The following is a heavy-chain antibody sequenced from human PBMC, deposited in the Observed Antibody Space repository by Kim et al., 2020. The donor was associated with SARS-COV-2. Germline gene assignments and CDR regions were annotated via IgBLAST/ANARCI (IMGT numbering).Heavy chain of an antibody. CDR1: GFTFGSYA. CDR3: AKDDYGSGSYRGGIDY. CDR2: IGGKGDYT. J-gene: IGHJ4*01. Sequence: GGSLRLSCAAFGFTFGSYAMHWVRQAPGKGLEWVSVIGGKGDYTYYADSVKGRFTISRDNSKNTLDLQMNSLRAEDTPVYYCAKDDYGSGSYRGGIDYWG. V-gene: IGHV3-23*01. D-gene: IGHD3-10*01.